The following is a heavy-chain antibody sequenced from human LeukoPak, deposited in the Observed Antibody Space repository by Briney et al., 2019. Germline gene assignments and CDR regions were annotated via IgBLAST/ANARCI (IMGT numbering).Heavy chain of an antibody. V-gene: IGHV4-59*01. D-gene: IGHD6-19*01. CDR3: RRGLPGYSGGDDAFDF. Sequence: PSETLSLTCTVSGGSITSYYGTWIRQPPGKGLEWIGYIYYSGSTNYNPSLKSRVTISVDTSKNQFSLKLSSVTAADTAMYYCRRGLPGYSGGDDAFDFWGQGTVVTVS. CDR1: GGSITSYY. J-gene: IGHJ3*01. CDR2: IYYSGST.